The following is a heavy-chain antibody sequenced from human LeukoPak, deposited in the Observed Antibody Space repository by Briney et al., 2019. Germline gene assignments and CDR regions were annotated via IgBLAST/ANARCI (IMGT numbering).Heavy chain of an antibody. CDR1: GGSISSSSYY. CDR3: ARAASITIFGVVITWFDP. CDR2: IYYSGST. D-gene: IGHD3-3*01. Sequence: SETLSLTCTVSGGSISSSSYYWGWLRQPPGQGLEWIGSIYYSGSTYYNPSLRSRVTISVDTSKNQFSLKLSSVTAADTAVYYCARAASITIFGVVITWFDPWGQGTLVTVSS. J-gene: IGHJ5*02. V-gene: IGHV4-39*01.